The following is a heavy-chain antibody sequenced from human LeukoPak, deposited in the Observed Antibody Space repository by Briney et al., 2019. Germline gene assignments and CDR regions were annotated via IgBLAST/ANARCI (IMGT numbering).Heavy chain of an antibody. CDR1: GFTFSSYA. Sequence: PGWSLRLSCAASGFTFSSYAMSWVRQAPGKGLEWVSAISGSGGSTYYADSVKGRFTISRDNSKNTLYLQMNSLRAEDTAVYYCAKAPFGGYCSSTSCPLDYWGQGTLVTVSS. CDR3: AKAPFGGYCSSTSCPLDY. J-gene: IGHJ4*02. CDR2: ISGSGGST. V-gene: IGHV3-23*01. D-gene: IGHD2-2*01.